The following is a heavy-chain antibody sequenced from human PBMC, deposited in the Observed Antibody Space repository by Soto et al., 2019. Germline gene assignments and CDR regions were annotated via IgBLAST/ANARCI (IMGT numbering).Heavy chain of an antibody. V-gene: IGHV1-69*13. Sequence: SVKVSCKASGGTFSSYAISWVRQAPGQGLEWMGGIIPIFGTANYAQKFQGRVTITADESTSTAYMGLSSLRSEDTAVYYCARSPLTRSGYYKFDYWGQGTLVTVSS. D-gene: IGHD3-22*01. CDR1: GGTFSSYA. CDR3: ARSPLTRSGYYKFDY. CDR2: IIPIFGTA. J-gene: IGHJ4*02.